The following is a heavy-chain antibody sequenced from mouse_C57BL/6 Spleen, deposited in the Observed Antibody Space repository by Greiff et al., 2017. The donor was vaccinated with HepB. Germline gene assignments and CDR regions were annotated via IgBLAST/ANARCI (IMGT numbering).Heavy chain of an antibody. V-gene: IGHV1-19*01. Sequence: VQLQQSGPVLVKPGASVKMSCKASGYTFTDYYMNWVKQSHGKSLEWIGVINPYNGGTSYNQKFKGKATLTVDKSSSTAYMELNSLTSEDSAVYYCAREAVVASYAMDYWGQGTSVTVSS. J-gene: IGHJ4*01. CDR2: INPYNGGT. D-gene: IGHD1-1*01. CDR1: GYTFTDYY. CDR3: AREAVVASYAMDY.